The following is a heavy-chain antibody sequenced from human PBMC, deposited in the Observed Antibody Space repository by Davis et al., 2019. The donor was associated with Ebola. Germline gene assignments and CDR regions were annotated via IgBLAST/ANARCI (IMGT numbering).Heavy chain of an antibody. CDR2: INPNSGGT. J-gene: IGHJ4*02. Sequence: ASVKVSCKASGYTFTGYYMHWVRQAPGQGLEWMGWINPNSGGTNYAQKFQGWDTMTRDTSISTAYMELSRLRSDDTAVYYCARDHCSSTSCPGDFDYWGQGTLVTVSS. D-gene: IGHD2-2*01. CDR3: ARDHCSSTSCPGDFDY. CDR1: GYTFTGYY. V-gene: IGHV1-2*04.